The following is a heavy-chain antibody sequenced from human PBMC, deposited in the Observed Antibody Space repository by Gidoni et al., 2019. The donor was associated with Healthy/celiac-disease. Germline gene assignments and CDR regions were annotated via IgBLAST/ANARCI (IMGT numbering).Heavy chain of an antibody. D-gene: IGHD3-16*01. Sequence: EVQLLTSGAEVKKLGESLKISWKGSGSSFTSYWIGWVRQMPGKGLEWMGIISPGDSDTRYSPSFQGQVTISADKSISTAYLQWSSLKAADTAMYYCSRPLGGENLAFDIWGQGTMVTVSS. J-gene: IGHJ3*02. CDR3: SRPLGGENLAFDI. CDR1: GSSFTSYW. V-gene: IGHV5-51*03. CDR2: ISPGDSDT.